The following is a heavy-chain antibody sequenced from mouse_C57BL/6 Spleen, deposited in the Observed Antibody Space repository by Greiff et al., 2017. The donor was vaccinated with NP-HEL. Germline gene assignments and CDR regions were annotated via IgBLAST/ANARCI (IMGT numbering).Heavy chain of an antibody. CDR2: ISDGGSYT. Sequence: EVQLVESGGGLVKPGGSLKLSCAASGFTFSSYAMSWVRQTPEKRLEWVATISDGGSYTYYPDNVKGRFTISRDNAKNNLYLQMSHLKSEDTAMYYCARALITTVVGAMDYWGQGTSVTVSS. CDR3: ARALITTVVGAMDY. CDR1: GFTFSSYA. J-gene: IGHJ4*01. D-gene: IGHD1-1*01. V-gene: IGHV5-4*01.